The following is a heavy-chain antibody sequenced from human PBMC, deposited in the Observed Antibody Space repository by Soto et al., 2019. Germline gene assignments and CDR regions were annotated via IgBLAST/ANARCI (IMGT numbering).Heavy chain of an antibody. CDR2: ISYDGSNK. V-gene: IGHV3-30*18. CDR3: AKDPTIFGVVITGYYFDY. J-gene: IGHJ4*02. D-gene: IGHD3-3*01. Sequence: GGSQRLSSTASGFNFGSYGMHWVRQAPGKGLEWVAVISYDGSNKYYADSVKGRFTISRDNSKNTLYLQMNSLRAEDTAVYYCAKDPTIFGVVITGYYFDYWGQGTLVTVSS. CDR1: GFNFGSYG.